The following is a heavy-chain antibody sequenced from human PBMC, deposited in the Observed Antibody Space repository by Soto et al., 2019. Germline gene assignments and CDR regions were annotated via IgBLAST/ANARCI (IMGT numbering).Heavy chain of an antibody. CDR2: IIDSGSST. Sequence: GGSLRLSCAASGFTFSSYAMSWVRQAPGKGLEWVSDIIDSGSSTYYADSVKGRFTISRDNSKSTLYLQMNSLRAEDTALYYCAKGRSYYYYYGVDVWGQGTTVTVSS. CDR1: GFTFSSYA. V-gene: IGHV3-23*01. J-gene: IGHJ6*02. CDR3: AKGRSYYYYYGVDV.